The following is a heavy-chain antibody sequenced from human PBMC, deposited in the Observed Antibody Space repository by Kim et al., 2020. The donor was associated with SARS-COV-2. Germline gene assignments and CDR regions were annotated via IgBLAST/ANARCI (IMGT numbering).Heavy chain of an antibody. CDR3: ARETFTSGSTFEF. J-gene: IGHJ4*02. CDR2: VSFDGGP. V-gene: IGHV4-59*12. Sequence: SETLSLTCTVSGGSLFTFYWTWIRQPPGKGLEWVGHVSFDGGPNPNPSLRSRVNMSLDTSKNEFSLVLTSVTAADTAVYYCARETFTSGSTFEFWGQGTLVTVAS. D-gene: IGHD5-12*01. CDR1: GGSLFTFY.